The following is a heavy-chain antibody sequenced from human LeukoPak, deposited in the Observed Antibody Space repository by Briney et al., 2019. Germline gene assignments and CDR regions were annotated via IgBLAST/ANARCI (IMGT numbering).Heavy chain of an antibody. CDR3: AKDRARNDGGLDY. Sequence: PGGSLRLSCAASGFTFSSYARSWGRRALGRGVGWASARGDSGGSTYYADSVKGRFTISRDNSKNTLYLQTNSLRAEDTAVYYCAKDRARNDGGLDYWGQGTLVTVSS. D-gene: IGHD1-1*01. J-gene: IGHJ4*02. V-gene: IGHV3-23*01. CDR1: GFTFSSYA. CDR2: RGDSGGST.